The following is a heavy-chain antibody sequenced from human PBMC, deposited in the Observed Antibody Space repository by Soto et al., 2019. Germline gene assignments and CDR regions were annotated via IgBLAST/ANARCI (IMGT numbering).Heavy chain of an antibody. CDR2: MNPSSGNT. J-gene: IGHJ6*02. V-gene: IGHV1-8*01. D-gene: IGHD6-19*01. CDR3: ARSYSSGWYLVFSVGHYGMDV. Sequence: ASVKVSCKASGYTFTSYDINWVRQATGQGLEWMGWMNPSSGNTGYAQKFQGRVTMTRNTSISTAYMELSSLRSEDTAVYYCARSYSSGWYLVFSVGHYGMDVWGQGTTVTVSS. CDR1: GYTFTSYD.